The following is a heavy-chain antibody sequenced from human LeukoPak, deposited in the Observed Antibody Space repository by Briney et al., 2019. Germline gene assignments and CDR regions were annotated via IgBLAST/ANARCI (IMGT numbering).Heavy chain of an antibody. CDR3: ARLPWRDYYYYMDV. V-gene: IGHV4-59*01. J-gene: IGHJ6*03. Sequence: PSETLSLTCTVSGGSISSYFWSWIRQPPGKGLEWIGYIYYSGSTNYNPSLKSRVTISVDTSKNQFSLKLSSVTAADTAVYYCARLPWRDYYYYMDVWGKGTTVTVSS. CDR1: GGSISSYF. CDR2: IYYSGST.